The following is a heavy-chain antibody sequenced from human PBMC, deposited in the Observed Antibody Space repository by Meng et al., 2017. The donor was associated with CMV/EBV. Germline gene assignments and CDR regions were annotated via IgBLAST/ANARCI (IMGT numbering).Heavy chain of an antibody. CDR2: ISAYNGDT. CDR1: GYTFASYG. V-gene: IGHV1-18*01. Sequence: GYTFASYGISGVRPAPGPGLEWMEWISAYNGDTSYAQKLQGRVTITTDTSTSTDYMELRSLRSDDTAVYYCATGRRLWSGYYPIDYWGQGTLVTVSS. CDR3: ATGRRLWSGYYPIDY. J-gene: IGHJ4*02. D-gene: IGHD3-3*01.